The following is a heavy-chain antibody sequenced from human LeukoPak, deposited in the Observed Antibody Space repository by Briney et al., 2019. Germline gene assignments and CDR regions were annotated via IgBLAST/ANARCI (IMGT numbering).Heavy chain of an antibody. CDR1: GXSISSYY. J-gene: IGHJ6*02. CDR3: ARGLGSSWGYYYYGMDV. V-gene: IGHV4-59*12. D-gene: IGHD6-13*01. CDR2: FYYSGST. Sequence: SETLSLTCTVSGXSISSYYWSWIRQPPGKGLEWIGYFYYSGSTNYNPSLKSRVTISVDTSKNQFSLKLSSLTAADTAVYYCARGLGSSWGYYYYGMDVWGQGTTVTVSS.